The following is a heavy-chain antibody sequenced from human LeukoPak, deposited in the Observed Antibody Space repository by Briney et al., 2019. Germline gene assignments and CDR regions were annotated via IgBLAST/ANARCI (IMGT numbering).Heavy chain of an antibody. CDR1: GYTFTSYD. CDR3: AREYGSGSYRGFDY. D-gene: IGHD3-10*01. V-gene: IGHV1-46*01. J-gene: IGHJ4*02. Sequence: ASVKVSCKASGYTFTSYDMHWVRQAPGQGLEWMGIINPSGGNTSYAQKFQGRVTMTRDTSTSTVYMELRSLRSEDTAVYYCAREYGSGSYRGFDYWGQGTLVTVAS. CDR2: INPSGGNT.